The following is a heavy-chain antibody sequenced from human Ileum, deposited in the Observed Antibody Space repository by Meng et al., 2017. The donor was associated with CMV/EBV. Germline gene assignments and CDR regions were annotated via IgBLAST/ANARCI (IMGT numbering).Heavy chain of an antibody. CDR3: ARDPGASPTWRDGFDI. J-gene: IGHJ3*02. Sequence: GGSLRLSCAASGFAFSNYWLHWVRQAPGKGLVWVSRINPDGSSTNYVDSVKGRFTISRENSKNTLYLEMNSLRVEDTAVYYCARDPGASPTWRDGFDIWGPGTTVTVSS. CDR2: INPDGSST. CDR1: GFAFSNYW. D-gene: IGHD1-1*01. V-gene: IGHV3-74*01.